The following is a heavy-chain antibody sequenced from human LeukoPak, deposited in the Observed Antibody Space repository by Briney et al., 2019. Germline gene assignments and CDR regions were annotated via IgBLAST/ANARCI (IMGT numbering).Heavy chain of an antibody. J-gene: IGHJ4*02. V-gene: IGHV3-49*03. CDR1: GFTFGDYL. CDR3: SRGSGWLSVY. CDR2: ISGGTT. D-gene: IGHD6-19*01. Sequence: GGSLRLSCTASGFTFGDYLMSWFCQAPGKGLEWIGFISGGTTEYAASVKGRFTISRDDSTSIAYLQMNSLTTEDTAVYYCSRGSGWLSVYWGQGTLVTVSS.